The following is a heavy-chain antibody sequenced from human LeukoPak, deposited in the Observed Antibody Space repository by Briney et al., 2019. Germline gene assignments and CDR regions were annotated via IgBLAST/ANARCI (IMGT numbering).Heavy chain of an antibody. CDR1: GGSISSSSYY. D-gene: IGHD1-26*01. J-gene: IGHJ4*02. CDR2: IYYSGST. V-gene: IGHV4-39*01. Sequence: PSETLSLTCTVSGGSISSSSYYWGWIRQPPGKGLEWIGSIYYSGSTYYNPSLKSRVTISVDTSKNQFSLKLSSVTAADTAVYYCARHHFRSGSYKGNFDYWGQGTLVTVSS. CDR3: ARHHFRSGSYKGNFDY.